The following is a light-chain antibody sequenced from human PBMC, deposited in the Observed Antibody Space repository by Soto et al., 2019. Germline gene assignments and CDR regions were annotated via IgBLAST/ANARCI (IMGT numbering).Light chain of an antibody. V-gene: IGKV1-33*01. Sequence: DIQMTQSPSSLSASVGDRVTITCQASQDISNYLNWYQQKPGKAPKLLIYDSSNLETGVPSRFRRSGSGTDFTLTISSLKPEDIATYYCQQDGNLPSTFGPGTKVDIK. CDR3: QQDGNLPST. CDR1: QDISNY. CDR2: DSS. J-gene: IGKJ3*01.